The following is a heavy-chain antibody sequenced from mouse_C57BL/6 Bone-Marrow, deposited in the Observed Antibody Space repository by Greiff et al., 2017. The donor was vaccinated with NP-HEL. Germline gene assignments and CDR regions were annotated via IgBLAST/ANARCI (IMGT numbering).Heavy chain of an antibody. D-gene: IGHD1-1*01. V-gene: IGHV1-81*01. CDR1: GYTFTSYG. CDR3: ADYGSSLWYFDV. Sequence: VQLQQSGAELARPEASVKLSCKASGYTFTSYGISWVKQRTGQGLEWIGEIYPSSGNTYYNEKFKGKATLTADKASSTAYMELRSLTSEDSAVYFCADYGSSLWYFDVWGKGTTVTVSS. J-gene: IGHJ1*03. CDR2: IYPSSGNT.